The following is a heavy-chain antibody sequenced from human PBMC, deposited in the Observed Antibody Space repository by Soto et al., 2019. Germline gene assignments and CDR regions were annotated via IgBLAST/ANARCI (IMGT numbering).Heavy chain of an antibody. CDR3: ATSSDWSPLLDH. CDR1: QYTFTNFY. V-gene: IGHV1-2*02. D-gene: IGHD6-19*01. Sequence: ASVKVSCKASQYTFTNFYLHWVRQAPGQRPEWMGWINNGGGTIYARKFQGRLTMTRDTSITTAYMELSRLTSDDTAFYYCATSSDWSPLLDHWGPGTLVTVSS. CDR2: INNGGGT. J-gene: IGHJ4*02.